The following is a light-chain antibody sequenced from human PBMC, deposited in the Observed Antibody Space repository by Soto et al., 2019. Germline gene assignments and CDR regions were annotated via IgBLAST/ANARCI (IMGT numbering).Light chain of an antibody. Sequence: DIQMTQSPSTLSASVGDRVTITCRASQSISSWLAWYQKKPGKAPNLLIYKTSSLESGVPSRFSGSGSGTEFTLTVNSLQPDDFATYYCQQYDRDPLTFGGGTKVEIK. J-gene: IGKJ4*01. V-gene: IGKV1-5*03. CDR2: KTS. CDR1: QSISSW. CDR3: QQYDRDPLT.